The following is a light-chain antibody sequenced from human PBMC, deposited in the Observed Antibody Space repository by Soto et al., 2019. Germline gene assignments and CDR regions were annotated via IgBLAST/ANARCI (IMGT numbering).Light chain of an antibody. Sequence: IVLTQSPGTLSLSPGERATLSCRASQVVVTAYLHWYQHKPGQAPRLLISGASTRASGIPDRFSGSGVGTDFTLTINRLEPEDCAVYYCLLFRGSPTFGPGSRVHIK. V-gene: IGKV3-20*01. CDR1: QVVVTAY. J-gene: IGKJ3*01. CDR2: GAS. CDR3: LLFRGSPT.